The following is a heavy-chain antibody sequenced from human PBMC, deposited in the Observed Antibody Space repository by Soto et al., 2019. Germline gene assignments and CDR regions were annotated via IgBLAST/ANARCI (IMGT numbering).Heavy chain of an antibody. V-gene: IGHV1-69*13. J-gene: IGHJ4*02. Sequence: SVKVSCKASGGAFSDYAFSWVRQAPGQGLEWLGGIMPIFRAPDYAQKFQGRVTITADEFTRTAYMEMNSLRSEDTAVYYCARLNKASGTDYWGQGTLVTVSS. CDR3: ARLNKASGTDY. D-gene: IGHD1-1*01. CDR1: GGAFSDYA. CDR2: IMPIFRAP.